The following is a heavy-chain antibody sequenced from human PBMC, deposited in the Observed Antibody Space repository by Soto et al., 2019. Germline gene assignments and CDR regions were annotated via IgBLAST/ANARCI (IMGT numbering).Heavy chain of an antibody. V-gene: IGHV3-23*01. Sequence: EVQLLESGGGLVQPGGSLRLSCAASGFTFSSYAMSWVRQAPGKGLEWVSVISGSDGSTHYADSVKGRFTISRDNSKNTLYLQMNSLRVEDTAAYYCAKEWYSSSWGNYLDYWGQGTLVTVSS. CDR1: GFTFSSYA. CDR2: ISGSDGST. CDR3: AKEWYSSSWGNYLDY. J-gene: IGHJ4*02. D-gene: IGHD6-13*01.